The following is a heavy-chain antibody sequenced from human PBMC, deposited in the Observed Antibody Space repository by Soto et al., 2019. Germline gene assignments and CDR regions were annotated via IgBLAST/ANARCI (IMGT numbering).Heavy chain of an antibody. J-gene: IGHJ4*02. D-gene: IGHD6-19*01. Sequence: QVQLVQSGAEVKKPGASVKVSCKASGYTFTSYYMHWVRQAPGQGLEWMGIINPSGGSTSYAQKFQGRVTMTSDTSTSTAYKELSSLKSEDTAVYYCARDIMAVAGRRLDYWGQGTLVTVSS. CDR2: INPSGGST. CDR3: ARDIMAVAGRRLDY. CDR1: GYTFTSYY. V-gene: IGHV1-46*01.